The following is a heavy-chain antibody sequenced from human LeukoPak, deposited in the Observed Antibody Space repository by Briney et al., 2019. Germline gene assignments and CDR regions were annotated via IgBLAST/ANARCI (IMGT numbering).Heavy chain of an antibody. Sequence: GGSLRLSCAASEFTFSSSAMSWVRQAPGKGLEWVSAISGSGATTYYADSVKDRFTISRDNSKNSLYLQMNSLRAEDTAVYYCARDSMAMGYYFDYWGQGTLVTVSS. D-gene: IGHD2/OR15-2a*01. J-gene: IGHJ4*02. CDR1: EFTFSSSA. CDR3: ARDSMAMGYYFDY. V-gene: IGHV3-23*01. CDR2: ISGSGATT.